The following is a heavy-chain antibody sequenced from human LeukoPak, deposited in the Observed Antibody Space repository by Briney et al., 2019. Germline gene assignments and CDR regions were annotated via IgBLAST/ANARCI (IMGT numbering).Heavy chain of an antibody. Sequence: PSETLSLTCAVYGGSFSDYYWNWIRQPPGKGLEWIGEINHSGSTNYNPSLKSRVTISVDTSKNQFSLKLSSVTAADTAVYYCARVYDSNRSGYFDYWGQGTLVTVSS. CDR3: ARVYDSNRSGYFDY. CDR2: INHSGST. CDR1: GGSFSDYY. V-gene: IGHV4-34*01. J-gene: IGHJ4*02. D-gene: IGHD3-22*01.